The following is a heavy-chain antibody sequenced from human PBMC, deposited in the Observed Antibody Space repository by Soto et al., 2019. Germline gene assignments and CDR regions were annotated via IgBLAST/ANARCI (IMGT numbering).Heavy chain of an antibody. V-gene: IGHV5-51*01. CDR2: IYPGDSDT. J-gene: IGHJ6*02. CDR3: ARLRSEGAGAKRFYGMDV. Sequence: GESLKISCKGSGYSFTSYWIGWVRQMPGKGLEWMGVIYPGDSDTRYSPSFQGQVTISADKSISTAYLQWSSLKASDTAMYYCARLRSEGAGAKRFYGMDVWGQGTTVTV. CDR1: GYSFTSYW. D-gene: IGHD6-19*01.